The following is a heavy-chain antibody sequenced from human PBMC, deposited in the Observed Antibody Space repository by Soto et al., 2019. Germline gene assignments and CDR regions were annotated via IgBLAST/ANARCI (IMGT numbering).Heavy chain of an antibody. CDR2: ISGSGGST. V-gene: IGHV3-23*01. CDR3: AKAQSRIMFGGVQLYFDY. CDR1: GFTFSSYA. Sequence: PGGPLRLSCAASGFTFSSYAMSWVRQAPGKGLEWVSAISGSGGSTYYADSVKGRFTISRDNSKNTLYLQMNSLRAEDTAVYYCAKAQSRIMFGGVQLYFDYWGQGTLVTVSS. J-gene: IGHJ4*02. D-gene: IGHD3-16*01.